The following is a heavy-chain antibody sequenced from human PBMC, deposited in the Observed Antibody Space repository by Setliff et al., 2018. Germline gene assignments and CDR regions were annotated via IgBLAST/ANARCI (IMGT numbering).Heavy chain of an antibody. Sequence: ASVKVSCKASGGTFSSYAISWVRQAPGQGLEWMGGIIPILGIANYAQKFQGRVTITADKSTSTAYMELSSLRSEDTAVYYCAREAASRFDYWGQGTLVTVSP. J-gene: IGHJ4*02. CDR2: IIPILGIA. CDR1: GGTFSSYA. V-gene: IGHV1-69*10. CDR3: AREAASRFDY. D-gene: IGHD2-15*01.